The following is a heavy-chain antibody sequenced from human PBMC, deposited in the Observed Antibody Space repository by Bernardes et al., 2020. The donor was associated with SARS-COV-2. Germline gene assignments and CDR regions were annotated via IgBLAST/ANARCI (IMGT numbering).Heavy chain of an antibody. CDR2: IIPFSAAA. CDR1: GGTFSNHP. CDR3: ARLSLIVGRPPPEPFDV. Sequence: SVKVSCKASGGTFSNHPITWVRQAPGQGLEWMGGIIPFSAAAHSAQKFQGRVTISADESTSTIYMELSGLRSEDTAIYYCARLSLIVGRPPPEPFDVWGQGTLVSVSS. J-gene: IGHJ3*01. D-gene: IGHD1-26*01. V-gene: IGHV1-69*13.